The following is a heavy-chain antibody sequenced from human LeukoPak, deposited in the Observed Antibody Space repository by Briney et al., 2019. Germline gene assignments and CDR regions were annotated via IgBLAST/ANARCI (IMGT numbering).Heavy chain of an antibody. V-gene: IGHV3-30-3*01. J-gene: IGHJ4*02. D-gene: IGHD6-13*01. CDR2: ISYDGSNK. Sequence: GRSLRLSCAASGFTFSSYAMHWVRQAPGKGLEWVAVISYDGSNKFYADSVKGRFTISRDNSKNTLYLQMNSLRAEDTAVYYCATHSSPDYWGQGTLVTVSS. CDR3: ATHSSPDY. CDR1: GFTFSSYA.